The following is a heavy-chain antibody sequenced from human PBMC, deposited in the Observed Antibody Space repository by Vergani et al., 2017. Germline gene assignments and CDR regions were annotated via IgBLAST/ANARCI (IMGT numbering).Heavy chain of an antibody. CDR1: GYTFTSYG. CDR3: AKSGGVVVTVQKPSNYYYYYMDV. D-gene: IGHD2-15*01. CDR2: INPNSGGT. Sequence: QVQLVQSGAEVKKPGASVKVSCKASGYTFTSYGISWVRQAPGQGLEWMGWINPNSGGTNYAQKFQGRVTMTRDTSISTAYMELNSLRAEDTAVYYCAKSGGVVVTVQKPSNYYYYYMDVWGKGTTVTVSS. V-gene: IGHV1-2*02. J-gene: IGHJ6*03.